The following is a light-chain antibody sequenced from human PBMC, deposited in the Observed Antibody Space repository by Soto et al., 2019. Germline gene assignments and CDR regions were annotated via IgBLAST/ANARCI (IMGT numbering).Light chain of an antibody. Sequence: IQLTQSPSSLSASVGDRVTVTCRTSQSINIYLNWYQQKPGKAPTLLIYAASSLQSGVPSRFSGGGSRTDFTLTISSLQPEDFATYYCQQSYRSPYTFGQGTKLEI. CDR3: QQSYRSPYT. CDR1: QSINIY. V-gene: IGKV1-39*01. CDR2: AAS. J-gene: IGKJ2*01.